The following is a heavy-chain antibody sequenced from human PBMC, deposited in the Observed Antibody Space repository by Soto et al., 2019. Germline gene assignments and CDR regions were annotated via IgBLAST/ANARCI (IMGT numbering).Heavy chain of an antibody. CDR2: INPNSGGT. Sequence: ASVKVSCKASGYTFTGYYMHWVRQAPGQGLEWMGWINPNSGGTNYAQKFQGWVTMTRDTSISTAYMELSRLRSDDTAVYYCARDSHPRLDIVVVPAAPPGWFDPWGQGTLVTVSS. CDR1: GYTFTGYY. D-gene: IGHD2-2*01. CDR3: ARDSHPRLDIVVVPAAPPGWFDP. V-gene: IGHV1-2*04. J-gene: IGHJ5*02.